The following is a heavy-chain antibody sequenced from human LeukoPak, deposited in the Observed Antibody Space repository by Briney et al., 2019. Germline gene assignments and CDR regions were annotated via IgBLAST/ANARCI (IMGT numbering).Heavy chain of an antibody. CDR2: IYSSGST. CDR3: ARKSRDGYLFDF. CDR1: GYSISSGHW. J-gene: IGHJ4*02. V-gene: IGHV4-28*01. Sequence: SETLSLTCTVSGYSISSGHWWGWIRPPPGKGLGGIGYIYSSGSTYYNPSLKSRVTMSVDTSKNKFYLKVSSVTPVDTAVYYCARKSRDGYLFDFWGQGTLVTVSS. D-gene: IGHD5-24*01.